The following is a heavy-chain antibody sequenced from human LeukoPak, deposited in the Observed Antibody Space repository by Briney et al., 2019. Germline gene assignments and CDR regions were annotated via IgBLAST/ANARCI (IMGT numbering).Heavy chain of an antibody. J-gene: IGHJ2*01. CDR1: GGPFSGYY. CDR3: ARALVRATMVWYFDL. D-gene: IGHD5-12*01. Sequence: SETLSLTCAVSGGPFSGYYWSWIRQPPGKGLGWIGEISHSGSTNYSPSLKSRVTISVDTSKNQFSLNLSSVTAADTAVYYCARALVRATMVWYFDLWGRGTLVTVSS. V-gene: IGHV4-34*01. CDR2: ISHSGST.